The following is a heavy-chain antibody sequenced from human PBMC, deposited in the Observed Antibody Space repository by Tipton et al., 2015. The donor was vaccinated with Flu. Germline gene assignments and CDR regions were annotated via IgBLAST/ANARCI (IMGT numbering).Heavy chain of an antibody. Sequence: QSGPEVKKPGASVKVSCKASGYTFSSYYMHWVRQAPGQGLEWMGWINPNSGGTNYAQKFQGRVTMTRDTSISTAYMELSRLRSDDTAVYYCARDIGPAAIPYDAFDIWGQGTMVTVSS. J-gene: IGHJ3*02. V-gene: IGHV1-2*02. D-gene: IGHD2-2*02. CDR1: GYTFSSYY. CDR3: ARDIGPAAIPYDAFDI. CDR2: INPNSGGT.